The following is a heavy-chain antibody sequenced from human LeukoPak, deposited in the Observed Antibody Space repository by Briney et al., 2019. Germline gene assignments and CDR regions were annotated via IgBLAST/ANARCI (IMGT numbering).Heavy chain of an antibody. CDR3: ARGFGGFYYYYYGMDV. J-gene: IGHJ6*02. V-gene: IGHV4-39*07. Sequence: SETLSLTCTVSGGSISSSSYYWGWIRQPPGKGLEWIGTIYYSGITYYNPSLKSRVTISVDTSKNQFSLKLSSVTAADTAVYYCARGFGGFYYYYYGMDVWGQGTTVTVSS. CDR1: GGSISSSSYY. D-gene: IGHD2-15*01. CDR2: IYYSGIT.